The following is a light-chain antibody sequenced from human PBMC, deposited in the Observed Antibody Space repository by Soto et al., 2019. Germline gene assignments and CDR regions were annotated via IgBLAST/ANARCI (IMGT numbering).Light chain of an antibody. CDR2: AAS. J-gene: IGKJ1*01. CDR1: QSISSY. Sequence: AIRMTQSPSSFSASTGDRVTITCRASQSISSYLAWYQQKPGKAPNLLIYAASTLQSGVPSRFSGSGSGTDFSLTISCLQSEDFATYYCQQYYSYPQVTFGQGTKVEIK. V-gene: IGKV1-8*01. CDR3: QQYYSYPQVT.